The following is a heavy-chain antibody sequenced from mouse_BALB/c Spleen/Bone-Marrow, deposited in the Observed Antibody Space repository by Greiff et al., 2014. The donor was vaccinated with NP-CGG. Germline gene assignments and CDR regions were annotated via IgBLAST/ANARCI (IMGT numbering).Heavy chain of an antibody. V-gene: IGHV14-3*02. D-gene: IGHD1-1*01. J-gene: IGHJ1*01. CDR1: GSNIKDTY. CDR2: TDPANGDT. CDR3: TKPSFYYGSSYWYFDV. Sequence: EVQLQESGAELAKPGASVKLSCTASGSNIKDTYMHWVKQRPEQGLEWIGRTDPANGDTKYDPKFQGKATITADTSSNTAYLQLSSLTSEDTAVYYCTKPSFYYGSSYWYFDVWGAGTTVTVSS.